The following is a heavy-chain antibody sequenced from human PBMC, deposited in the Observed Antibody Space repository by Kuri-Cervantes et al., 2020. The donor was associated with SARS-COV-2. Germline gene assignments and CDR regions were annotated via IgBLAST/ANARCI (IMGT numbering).Heavy chain of an antibody. CDR1: GFSFSVYA. D-gene: IGHD3-3*01. J-gene: IGHJ4*02. CDR3: ASTQSRFLEWAPFDY. CDR2: ISYNGRNK. V-gene: IGHV3-30*04. Sequence: GGSLRLSCAASGFSFSVYAMHWVRQAPGKGLKWVATISYNGRNKYYADSVKGRFTISRDKSKNILTLQMNGLRPEDTAVYYCASTQSRFLEWAPFDYWGQGTLVTVSS.